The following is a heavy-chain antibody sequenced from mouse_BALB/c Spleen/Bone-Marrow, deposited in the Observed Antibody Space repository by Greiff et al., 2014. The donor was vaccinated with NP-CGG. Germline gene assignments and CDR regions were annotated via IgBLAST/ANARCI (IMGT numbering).Heavy chain of an antibody. D-gene: IGHD1-1*01. CDR1: GFNIKDYY. V-gene: IGHV14-4*02. CDR3: TLYGFPPPWFAY. CDR2: IDPENGDT. Sequence: VQLQQSGAELVRSGASVKLSCTASGFNIKDYYMHWVKQRPEQGLEWIGWIDPENGDTEYAPKFQGKATMTADTSSNTAYLQLSSLTSEDTAVYYGTLYGFPPPWFAYGGQGTLVTGSA. J-gene: IGHJ3*01.